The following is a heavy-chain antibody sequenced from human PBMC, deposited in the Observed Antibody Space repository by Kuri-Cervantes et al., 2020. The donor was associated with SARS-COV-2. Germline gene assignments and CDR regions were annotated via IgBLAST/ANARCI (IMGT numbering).Heavy chain of an antibody. Sequence: GGSLRLSCAASGFTFSSYAMHWVRQAPGKGLEWVAVISYDGSNKYYADSVKGRFTISRDNSKNTLYLQMNSLRAEDTAVYYCARYYNEGYFDYWGQGTLVTVSS. J-gene: IGHJ4*02. V-gene: IGHV3-30-3*01. CDR2: ISYDGSNK. D-gene: IGHD3-10*01. CDR1: GFTFSSYA. CDR3: ARYYNEGYFDY.